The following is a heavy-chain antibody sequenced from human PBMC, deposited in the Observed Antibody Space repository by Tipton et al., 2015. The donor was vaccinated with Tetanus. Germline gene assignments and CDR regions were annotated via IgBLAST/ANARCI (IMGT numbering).Heavy chain of an antibody. CDR2: IYTVGHVGSP. J-gene: IGHJ5*02. Sequence: TLSLTCSVSGDSIKNYYWNWIRQTPGKGMEWIGYIYTVGHVGSPTYNPSLQSRVTVSVDTSKNQFSLKVASLTAADTAVYYCARGFCGGVGCYRGGNWFDPWGPGTLVTVSS. CDR1: GDSIKNYY. D-gene: IGHD2-21*01. V-gene: IGHV4-59*01. CDR3: ARGFCGGVGCYRGGNWFDP.